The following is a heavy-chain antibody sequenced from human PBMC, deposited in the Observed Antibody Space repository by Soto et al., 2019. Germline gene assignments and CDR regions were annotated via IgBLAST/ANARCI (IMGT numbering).Heavy chain of an antibody. D-gene: IGHD5-18*01. V-gene: IGHV1-69*01. CDR1: RDTFSTSG. CDR3: ARSGYSYGPNFD. CDR2: IIPIFAPA. Sequence: QAQLVQSGAEVKKPGSSVKVSCKASRDTFSTSGFSWVRQAPGQGLEWMGGIIPIFAPANYAQNFQGRVTITADESTGTVYMDLSSLRSEDTAVYYCARSGYSYGPNFDWGQGTLVTVSS. J-gene: IGHJ4*02.